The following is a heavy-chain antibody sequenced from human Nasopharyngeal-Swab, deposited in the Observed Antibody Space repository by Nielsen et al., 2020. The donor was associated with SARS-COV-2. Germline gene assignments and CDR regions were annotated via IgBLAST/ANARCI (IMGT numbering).Heavy chain of an antibody. D-gene: IGHD6-19*01. Sequence: GVLKISCAASGFTFSSYAMSWVRQAPGKGLEWVSAISGSGGSTYYADSVKGRFTISRDNSKNTLYLQMNSLRAEDTAVYYCAKGGSAEWLAFSYYGMDVWGQGTTVTVSS. CDR3: AKGGSAEWLAFSYYGMDV. CDR2: ISGSGGST. CDR1: GFTFSSYA. V-gene: IGHV3-23*01. J-gene: IGHJ6*02.